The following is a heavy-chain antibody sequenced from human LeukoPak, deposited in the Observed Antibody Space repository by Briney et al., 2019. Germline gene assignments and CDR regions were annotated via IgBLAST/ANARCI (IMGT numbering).Heavy chain of an antibody. CDR1: GFTVSSNY. J-gene: IGHJ3*02. CDR2: IYSGGST. CDR3: ARDRVSWGDAFDI. Sequence: PGGSLRLSCAASGFTVSSNYMSWVRRAPGKGLEWVSVIYSGGSTYYADSVKGRFTISRDNSKNTLYLQINSLRAEDTAVYYCARDRVSWGDAFDIWGQGTMVTVSS. V-gene: IGHV3-53*01. D-gene: IGHD7-27*01.